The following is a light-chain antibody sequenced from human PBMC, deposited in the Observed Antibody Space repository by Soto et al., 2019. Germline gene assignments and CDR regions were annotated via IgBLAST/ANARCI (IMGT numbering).Light chain of an antibody. V-gene: IGKV1-27*01. J-gene: IGKJ5*01. CDR2: AAS. CDR1: QGISHD. CDR3: QKYNTAPLT. Sequence: DIQMTQSPSSLSASVGDRVTITCRASQGISHDLAWYQQKPGKVPKLLIYAASTLQSGVPSRFSGSGSWTDFTLTISGLHPEDFATYYCQKYNTAPLTFGQGTRLQIQ.